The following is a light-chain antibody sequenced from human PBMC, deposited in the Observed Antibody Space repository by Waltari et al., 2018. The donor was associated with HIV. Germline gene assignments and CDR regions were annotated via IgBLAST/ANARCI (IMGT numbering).Light chain of an antibody. CDR3: QQYSSFWT. Sequence: DIQMAQSPSNLSASVGDRVTITCRASQTVNTWLAWYQQKPGGAPQLLIYKASIVENGVPSRFSGSGSGTDFTLTISRLQPDDVGFYYCQQYSSFWTFGQGTKVQVK. V-gene: IGKV1-5*03. J-gene: IGKJ1*01. CDR1: QTVNTW. CDR2: KAS.